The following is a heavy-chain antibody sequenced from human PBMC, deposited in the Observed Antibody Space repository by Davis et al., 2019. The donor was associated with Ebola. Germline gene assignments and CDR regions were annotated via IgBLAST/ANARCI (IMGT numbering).Heavy chain of an antibody. CDR3: AKDKGLVGASYFDY. J-gene: IGHJ4*02. V-gene: IGHV3-9*01. CDR2: INWNSGSV. D-gene: IGHD1-26*01. Sequence: SLKISCTASGFTFDDYAMHWVRQAPERGLDWVSGINWNSGSVDYADSVKGRFTISRDNAKNSLYLQMNSLRPEDTALYYCAKDKGLVGASYFDYWGQGTLVTVSS. CDR1: GFTFDDYA.